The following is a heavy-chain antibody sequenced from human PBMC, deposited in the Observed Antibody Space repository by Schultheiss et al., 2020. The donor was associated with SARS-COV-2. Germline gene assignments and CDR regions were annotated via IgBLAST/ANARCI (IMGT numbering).Heavy chain of an antibody. CDR2: INPNSGGT. D-gene: IGHD3-3*01. CDR1: GYTFTGYY. Sequence: ASVKVSCKASGYTFTGYYMHWVRQAPGQGLEWMGWINPNSGGTNYAQKFQGRVTMTRDTSISTAYMELSRLRSDDTAVYYCARRGKRTIFGVVIRRDNWFDPWGQGTLVTVSS. CDR3: ARRGKRTIFGVVIRRDNWFDP. J-gene: IGHJ5*02. V-gene: IGHV1-2*02.